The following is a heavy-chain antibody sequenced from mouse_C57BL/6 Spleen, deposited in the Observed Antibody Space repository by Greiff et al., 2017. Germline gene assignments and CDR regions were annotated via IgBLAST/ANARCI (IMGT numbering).Heavy chain of an antibody. J-gene: IGHJ4*01. CDR3: ARYFTTVVGAMDY. CDR2: ISSGSSTI. CDR1: GFTFSDYG. V-gene: IGHV5-17*01. D-gene: IGHD1-1*01. Sequence: EVHLVESGGGLVKPGGSLKLSCAASGFTFSDYGMHWVRQAPEKGLEWVAYISSGSSTIYYADTVKGRFTISRDNAKNTLFLHMTSLRSEDTAMYYCARYFTTVVGAMDYWGQGTSVTVSS.